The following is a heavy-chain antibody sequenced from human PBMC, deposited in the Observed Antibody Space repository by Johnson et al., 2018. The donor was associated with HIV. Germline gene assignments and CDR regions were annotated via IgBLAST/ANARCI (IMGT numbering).Heavy chain of an antibody. CDR1: GFTFSSYD. CDR3: AKDLVAYGDYENAFDI. Sequence: QVQLVESGGNLVQPGGSLRLSCAASGFTFSSYDLHWVRQAPGKGLEWVAVISYDGSNKYYADSVKGRFTISRDNSKNTLYLQMNSLRAEDTAVYYCAKDLVAYGDYENAFDIWGQGTMVTVSS. D-gene: IGHD4-17*01. CDR2: ISYDGSNK. V-gene: IGHV3-30*18. J-gene: IGHJ3*02.